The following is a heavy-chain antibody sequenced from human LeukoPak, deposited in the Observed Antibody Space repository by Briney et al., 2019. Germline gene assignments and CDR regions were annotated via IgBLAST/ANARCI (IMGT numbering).Heavy chain of an antibody. D-gene: IGHD6-19*01. CDR3: AKVGSNSRQWLVGYYYYYMDV. CDR1: GFTFSSYE. CDR2: ISSSGSTI. V-gene: IGHV3-48*03. Sequence: PGGSLRLSCAASGFTFSSYEMNWVRQAPGKGLEWVSYISSSGSTIYYADSVKGRFTISRDNSKNTLYLQMNSLRAEDTAVYYCAKVGSNSRQWLVGYYYYYMDVWGKGTTVTVSS. J-gene: IGHJ6*03.